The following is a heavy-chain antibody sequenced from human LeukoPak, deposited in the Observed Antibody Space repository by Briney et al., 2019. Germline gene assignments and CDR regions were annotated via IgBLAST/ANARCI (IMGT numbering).Heavy chain of an antibody. D-gene: IGHD2-2*01. Sequence: GGSRRLSCSASGFTFSSYAMHWVRQAPGKGLEYVSAISSNGGSTYYADSVKGRFTISRDNSKNTLYLQMSSLRAEDTAVYYCVKRSYCSSTSCSFDYWGQGTLVTVSS. CDR1: GFTFSSYA. J-gene: IGHJ4*02. V-gene: IGHV3-64D*06. CDR2: ISSNGGST. CDR3: VKRSYCSSTSCSFDY.